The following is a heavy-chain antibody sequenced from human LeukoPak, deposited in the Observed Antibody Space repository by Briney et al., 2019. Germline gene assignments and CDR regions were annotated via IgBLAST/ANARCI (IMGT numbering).Heavy chain of an antibody. CDR2: IYYSGST. CDR1: GGSISSGGYY. J-gene: IGHJ4*02. Sequence: SQTLSLTCTVSGGSISSGGYYWSWIRQHPGKGLEWIGYIYYSGSTYYNPSLKSRVTISVDTSKNQFSLKLSSGTAADTAVYYCARASAYYDFWSGYYRTGGLDYWGQGTLVTVSS. V-gene: IGHV4-31*03. D-gene: IGHD3-3*01. CDR3: ARASAYYDFWSGYYRTGGLDY.